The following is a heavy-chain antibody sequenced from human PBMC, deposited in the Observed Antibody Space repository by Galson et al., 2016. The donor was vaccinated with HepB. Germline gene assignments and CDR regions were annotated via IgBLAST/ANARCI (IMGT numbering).Heavy chain of an antibody. J-gene: IGHJ5*02. Sequence: SETLSLTCAVSGASISSNNWWTWVRQPPGEGLEWIGEIKHDDRTNYNPSLESRVTISVDTSKNHFSLKLNSVTAADTAVYYCARILAGCSSYSCYLDPWGQGTLVTVSS. CDR2: IKHDDRT. CDR1: GASISSNNW. V-gene: IGHV4-4*02. D-gene: IGHD2-2*01. CDR3: ARILAGCSSYSCYLDP.